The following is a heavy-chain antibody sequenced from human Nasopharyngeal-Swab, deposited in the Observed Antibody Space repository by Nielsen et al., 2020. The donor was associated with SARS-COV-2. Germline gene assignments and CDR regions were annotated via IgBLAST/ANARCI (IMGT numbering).Heavy chain of an antibody. CDR2: INSDGSST. J-gene: IGHJ6*02. V-gene: IGHV3-74*01. CDR3: ARDKVVVVPAAIYYSGMDV. CDR1: GFTFSSYW. Sequence: GGALRLSCAASGFTFSSYWMHWVRQAPGKGLVWVSRINSDGSSTSYADSVKGRFTISRDNAKNTLYLQMNSLRAEDTAVYYCARDKVVVVPAAIYYSGMDVWGQGTTVTVSS. D-gene: IGHD2-2*01.